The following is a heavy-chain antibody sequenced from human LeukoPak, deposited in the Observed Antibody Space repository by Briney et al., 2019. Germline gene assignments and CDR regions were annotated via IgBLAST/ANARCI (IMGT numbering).Heavy chain of an antibody. D-gene: IGHD6-13*01. CDR2: IYYTGST. Sequence: SETLSLTCTVSGGSISSSSYYWGWIRQPPGKGLEWIGSIYYTGSTSYNSSLKSRVTMSVDTSKNQFSLKLSSVTAADTAVYYCARRVAAPPGDWFDPWGQGTLVTVSS. CDR3: ARRVAAPPGDWFDP. CDR1: GGSISSSSYY. J-gene: IGHJ5*02. V-gene: IGHV4-39*07.